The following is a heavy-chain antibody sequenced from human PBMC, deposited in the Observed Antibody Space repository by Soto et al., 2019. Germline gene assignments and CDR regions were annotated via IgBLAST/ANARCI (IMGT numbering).Heavy chain of an antibody. CDR3: ARLHCDSPNCVPLDP. CDR1: GGSISSGGYS. CDR2: MYYSGTS. J-gene: IGHJ5*02. D-gene: IGHD2-2*01. V-gene: IGHV4-30-2*03. Sequence: PSETLSLTCAVSGGSISSGGYSWSWIRQPPGKGLEWIGYMYYSGTSSYNPSLKSRVTMSVDTSKKQLSLRLSSVTAADTAVYYCARLHCDSPNCVPLDPWGQGTLVTVSS.